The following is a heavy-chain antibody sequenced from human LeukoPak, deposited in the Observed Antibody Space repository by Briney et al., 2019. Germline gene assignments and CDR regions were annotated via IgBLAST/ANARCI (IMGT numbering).Heavy chain of an antibody. CDR3: ARENYDFWSGTDGAFDI. CDR2: INHSGST. V-gene: IGHV4-34*01. CDR1: GGSFSGYY. Sequence: SETLSLTCAVYGGSFSGYYWSWIRQPPGKGLEWIGEINHSGSTNYNPSLKSRVTISVDTSKNQFSLKLSSVTAADTAVYYCARENYDFWSGTDGAFDIWGQGTMVTVSS. J-gene: IGHJ3*02. D-gene: IGHD3-3*01.